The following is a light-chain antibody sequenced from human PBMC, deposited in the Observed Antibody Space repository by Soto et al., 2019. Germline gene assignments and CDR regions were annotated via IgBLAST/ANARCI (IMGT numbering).Light chain of an antibody. CDR3: EHYTNWPLT. CDR1: HSVSSR. Sequence: EIVMPQSPATLSVSPGERATLSCRASHSVSSRLAGYQQTPGQAPSLLIYGASPRPTGITARFSGSGSGTEFTLNIRSLQSEDFAVYYCEHYTNWPLTFGGRTKVQIK. V-gene: IGKV3-15*01. CDR2: GAS. J-gene: IGKJ4*01.